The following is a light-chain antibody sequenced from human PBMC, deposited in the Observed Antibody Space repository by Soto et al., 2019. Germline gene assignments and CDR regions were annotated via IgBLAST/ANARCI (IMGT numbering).Light chain of an antibody. V-gene: IGKV3-20*01. CDR3: QQYGSSGT. CDR2: GAS. CDR1: QSVSNNY. Sequence: EIVLTQSPVTLSLSPGARATLSCRASQSVSNNYLAWYQHKPGQAPRLLIYGASNRATGIPDRLSGSGSGTDFTLTISRLEPEDFAVYYCQQYGSSGTFGQGTKVDI. J-gene: IGKJ1*01.